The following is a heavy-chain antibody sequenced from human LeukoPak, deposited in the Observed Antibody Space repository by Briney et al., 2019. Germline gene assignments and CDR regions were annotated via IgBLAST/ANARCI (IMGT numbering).Heavy chain of an antibody. V-gene: IGHV4-61*02. CDR2: IYTSGST. J-gene: IGHJ3*02. CDR1: GGSISSGSYY. CDR3: ARAEVTEDAFDI. Sequence: SQTLSLTCTVSGGSISSGSYYWSCIRQPAGKGLEWIGRIYTSGSTNYNPSLKSRVTISVDTSKNQFSLKLSSVTAADTAVYYCARAEVTEDAFDIWGQGTMVTVSS. D-gene: IGHD2-21*02.